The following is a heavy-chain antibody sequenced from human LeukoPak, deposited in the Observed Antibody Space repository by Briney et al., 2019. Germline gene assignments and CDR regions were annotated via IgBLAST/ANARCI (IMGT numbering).Heavy chain of an antibody. CDR3: ARDRSEYYYYPMDV. V-gene: IGHV3-30-3*01. Sequence: GRSLRLSCAASGFTFSRYTMHWVRKAPGKGLEWVAAISYDGSNTYYADSVKGRHTISRDNSKNTVYLQMNSLRPEDTAEYYCARDRSEYYYYPMDVWGQGTTVTVSS. J-gene: IGHJ6*02. CDR2: ISYDGSNT. CDR1: GFTFSRYT.